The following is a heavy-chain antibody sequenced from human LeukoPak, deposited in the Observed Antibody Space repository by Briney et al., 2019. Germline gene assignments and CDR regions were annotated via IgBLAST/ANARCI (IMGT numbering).Heavy chain of an antibody. CDR3: ARDLRGAFDY. CDR2: INPSGGST. J-gene: IGHJ4*02. Sequence: EWMGIINPSGGSTSYAQKFQGRVTMTRDTSTSTVYMELSSLRSEDTAVYYCARDLRGAFDYWGQGTLVTVSS. D-gene: IGHD3-16*01. V-gene: IGHV1-46*01.